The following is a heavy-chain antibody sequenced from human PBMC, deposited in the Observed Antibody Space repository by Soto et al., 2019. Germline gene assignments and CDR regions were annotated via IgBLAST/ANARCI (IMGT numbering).Heavy chain of an antibody. V-gene: IGHV4-59*01. J-gene: IGHJ6*02. CDR3: AREGRQQFPGGMDV. CDR1: GGSISSYY. Sequence: KPSETLSLTCTVSGGSISSYYWSWIRQPPGKGLEWIGYIYYSGSTNYNPSLKSRVTISVDTSKNQFSLKLSSVTAADTAVYYCAREGRQQFPGGMDVWGQGTTVTVSS. CDR2: IYYSGST. D-gene: IGHD6-13*01.